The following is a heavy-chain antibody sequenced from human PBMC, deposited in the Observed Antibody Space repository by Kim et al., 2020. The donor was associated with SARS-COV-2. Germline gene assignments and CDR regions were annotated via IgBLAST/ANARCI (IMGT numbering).Heavy chain of an antibody. V-gene: IGHV1-24*01. CDR1: GYTLTELS. CDR2: FDPEDGET. CDR3: ATDGRIAARPGPYYYGMDV. Sequence: ASVKVSCKVSGYTLTELSMHWVRQAPGKGLEWMGGFDPEDGETIYAQKFQGRVTMTEDISTDTAYMELSSLRSEDTAVYYCATDGRIAARPGPYYYGMDVWGQGTTVTVSS. J-gene: IGHJ6*02. D-gene: IGHD6-6*01.